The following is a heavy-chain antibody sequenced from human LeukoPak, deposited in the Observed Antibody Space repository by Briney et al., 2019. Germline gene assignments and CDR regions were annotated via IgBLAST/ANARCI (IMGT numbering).Heavy chain of an antibody. D-gene: IGHD6-13*01. CDR2: INPSGGST. Sequence: ASVKVSCKASGYTFTSYYMHWVRQAPGQGLEWMGIINPSGGSTSYAQKFQGRVTMTRDTSTSTAYMELSRLRSEDTAVYYCATEIHRGSGIAAVWGQGTLVTVSS. CDR1: GYTFTSYY. CDR3: ATEIHRGSGIAAV. J-gene: IGHJ4*02. V-gene: IGHV1-46*01.